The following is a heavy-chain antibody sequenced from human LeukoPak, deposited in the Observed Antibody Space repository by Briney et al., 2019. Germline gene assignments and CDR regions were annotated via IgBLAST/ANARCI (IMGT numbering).Heavy chain of an antibody. J-gene: IGHJ3*01. CDR3: AKDPNGDYVGAFDF. Sequence: PGGSLRLSCVASGFALSNYALTWVRQAPGKGLEWVSVITGSGGTTHYADSVKGRFTISRDNSKNTLYLEMNSLRVGDTAMYYCAKDPNGDYVGAFDFWGLGTMVTVSS. CDR1: GFALSNYA. CDR2: ITGSGGTT. V-gene: IGHV3-23*01. D-gene: IGHD4-17*01.